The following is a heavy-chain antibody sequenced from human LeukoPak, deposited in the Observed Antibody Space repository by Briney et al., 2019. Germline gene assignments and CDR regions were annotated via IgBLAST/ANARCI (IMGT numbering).Heavy chain of an antibody. CDR2: IIPIFGTA. CDR1: GGTFSSYA. V-gene: IGHV1-69*01. J-gene: IGHJ3*02. CDR3: ARSLVLRMHDAFDI. Sequence: ASVKVSCKASGGTFSSYAISWVRQAPGQGLEWMGGIIPIFGTANYAQKFQGRVTITADESTSTAHMELSSLRSEDTAVYYCARSLVLRMHDAFDIWGQGTMVTVSS. D-gene: IGHD2-15*01.